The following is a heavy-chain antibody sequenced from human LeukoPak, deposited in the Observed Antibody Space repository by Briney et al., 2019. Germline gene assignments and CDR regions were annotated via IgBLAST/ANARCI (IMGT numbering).Heavy chain of an antibody. CDR1: GFTFNNYA. J-gene: IGHJ4*02. V-gene: IGHV3-23*01. CDR2: IGDNGGDK. D-gene: IGHD1-1*01. Sequence: GGSLRLSCAASGFTFNNYAMTWVRQAPGKGLEWVSAIGDNGGDKKYAASVKGRFTISRDNSKNTLYLQMNSLRVEDTAIYYCGKDWKVDYWGQGTLVTVSS. CDR3: GKDWKVDY.